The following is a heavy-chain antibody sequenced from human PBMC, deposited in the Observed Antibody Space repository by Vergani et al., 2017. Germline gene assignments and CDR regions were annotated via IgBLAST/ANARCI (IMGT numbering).Heavy chain of an antibody. J-gene: IGHJ4*02. V-gene: IGHV4-34*02. CDR1: GESFSSFY. CDR3: ARGGYCSGGSCYPTPADHNVLDY. Sequence: QVQLQQWGAGVVKPSGTLSLTCAVFGESFSSFYWSWIRQPPGKGLEWIGEINNDGHTNYNPSLESRVTISVDTSKNQFSLKLSSVTAADTAVYYCARGGYCSGGSCYPTPADHNVLDYWGQGTLVTVSS. CDR2: INNDGHT. D-gene: IGHD2-15*01.